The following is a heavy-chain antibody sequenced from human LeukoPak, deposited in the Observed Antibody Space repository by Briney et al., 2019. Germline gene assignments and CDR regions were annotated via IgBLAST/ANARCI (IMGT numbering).Heavy chain of an antibody. CDR3: ARDSADCSSTSCYSHYMDV. CDR2: IDHSGNT. J-gene: IGHJ6*03. V-gene: IGHV4-34*01. Sequence: PSETLSLTCAVSGGSFSGHYWSWIRQSPGEGLEWIGEIDHSGNTNYNPSLKGRLTISVDTSKSQFSLRLSSVTAADTAVYYCARDSADCSSTSCYSHYMDVWGKGTTVTVSS. D-gene: IGHD2-2*02. CDR1: GGSFSGHY.